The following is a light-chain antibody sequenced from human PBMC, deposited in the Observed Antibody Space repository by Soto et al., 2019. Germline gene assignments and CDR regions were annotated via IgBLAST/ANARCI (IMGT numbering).Light chain of an antibody. CDR2: GAS. CDR3: QQYRTSLT. J-gene: IGKJ4*01. V-gene: IGKV3-20*01. CDR1: QSVSTSF. Sequence: EIVLTQSPGTLSLSPGERATLSCRASQSVSTSFLAWYQHKPGQAPRLLIYGASSRATGIPDRFSGSGSGTDFTLTITRLEPEDFAVYYCQQYRTSLTFGGGTKVEIK.